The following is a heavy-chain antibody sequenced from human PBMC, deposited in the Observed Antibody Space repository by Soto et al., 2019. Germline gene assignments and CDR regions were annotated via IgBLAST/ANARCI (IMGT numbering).Heavy chain of an antibody. Sequence: EEQLVESGGGLVKPGGSLRLSCAGSGFTFSLAWMNWVRQAPGKGLVWVSRISSYGSDTHYADSVKGRFTISRDNAKNTLYLQMNSLRADDTAVYYCASNYAYAEGYYWYGIDVWGQGTTVTVSS. J-gene: IGHJ6*02. CDR2: ISSYGSDT. V-gene: IGHV3-74*02. CDR1: GFTFSLAW. CDR3: ASNYAYAEGYYWYGIDV. D-gene: IGHD3-16*01.